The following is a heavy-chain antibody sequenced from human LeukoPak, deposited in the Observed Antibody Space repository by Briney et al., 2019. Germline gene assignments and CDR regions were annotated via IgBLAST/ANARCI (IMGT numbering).Heavy chain of an antibody. CDR1: GGSMISYY. CDR3: ARAIRYCSGGSCYGPGFDY. V-gene: IGHV4-59*01. CDR2: MYDSVRI. D-gene: IGHD2-15*01. J-gene: IGHJ4*02. Sequence: SETLSLTCTVSGGSMISYYWTWVRQTPGKGLEWIGYMYDSVRIHYNPSLESRITISLDTSKNQFSLKLRSVTAADTAVYYCARAIRYCSGGSCYGPGFDYWGQGTLVTVSS.